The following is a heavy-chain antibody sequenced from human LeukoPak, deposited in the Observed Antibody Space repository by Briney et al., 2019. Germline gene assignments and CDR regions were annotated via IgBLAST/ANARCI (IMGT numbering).Heavy chain of an antibody. D-gene: IGHD6-19*01. Sequence: PGGSLRLSCTVSGFTVSSNSMSWVRQAPGKGLEWVSSISSSSSYIYYADSVKGRFTISRDNAKNSLYLQMNSLRAEDTAVYYCARDRQWLEEVDYWGQGTLVTVSS. J-gene: IGHJ4*02. CDR2: ISSSSSYI. CDR3: ARDRQWLEEVDY. V-gene: IGHV3-21*01. CDR1: GFTVSSNS.